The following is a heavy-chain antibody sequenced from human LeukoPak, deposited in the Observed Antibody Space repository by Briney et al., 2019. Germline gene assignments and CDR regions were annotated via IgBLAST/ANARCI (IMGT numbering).Heavy chain of an antibody. D-gene: IGHD6-25*01. Sequence: GGSLTLSCAASGFIFSRNNMNWVRQAPGKGLEWVSSISSRGSYIYYADSVKGRFVIYRDNAKNSLYLQMNSLRADDTAIYYCARKTAAEEVYCDYWGQGTLVTVSS. V-gene: IGHV3-21*01. CDR1: GFIFSRNN. J-gene: IGHJ4*02. CDR3: ARKTAAEEVYCDY. CDR2: ISSRGSYI.